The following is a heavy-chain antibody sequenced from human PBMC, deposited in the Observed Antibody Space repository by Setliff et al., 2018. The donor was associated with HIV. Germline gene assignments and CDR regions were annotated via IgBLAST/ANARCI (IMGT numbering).Heavy chain of an antibody. CDR2: MNPNSGNT. Sequence: ASVKVSCKSSGYTFTDYFIHWVRQAPGQGLEWMGWMNPNSGNTNYAQKFQGRVTMTRDTSISTAYMELSRLRSDDTAVYYCARDWAEDYYGSGSFQYWGQGTLVTVSS. CDR3: ARDWAEDYYGSGSFQY. D-gene: IGHD3-10*01. CDR1: GYTFTDYF. V-gene: IGHV1-2*02. J-gene: IGHJ1*01.